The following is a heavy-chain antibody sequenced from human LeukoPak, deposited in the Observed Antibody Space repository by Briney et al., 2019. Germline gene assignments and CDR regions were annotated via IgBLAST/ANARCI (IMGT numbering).Heavy chain of an antibody. CDR1: GYTFTGYY. D-gene: IGHD5-18*01. CDR2: INPNSGGT. V-gene: IGHV1-2*02. Sequence: ASVKVSCKASGYTFTGYYMHWVRQAPGQGLEWVGWINPNSGGTNYAHKFQGRVTMTRDTSISTAYMELSRLRSDDTAVYYCARGYRVLYYSYYMDVWGKGTTVTVSS. J-gene: IGHJ6*03. CDR3: ARGYRVLYYSYYMDV.